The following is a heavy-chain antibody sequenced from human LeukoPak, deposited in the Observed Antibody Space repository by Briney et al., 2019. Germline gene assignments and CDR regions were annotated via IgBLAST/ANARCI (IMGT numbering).Heavy chain of an antibody. CDR3: ATWSDSSGWPMFDY. J-gene: IGHJ4*02. D-gene: IGHD6-19*01. Sequence: GASVKVSCKVSGYTLIELSMHWVRQAPGKGHEWMGGFDPEDGETIYAQKFQGRVTMTEDTSTDTAYMELSSLRSEDTAVYYCATWSDSSGWPMFDYWGQGTLVTVSS. CDR1: GYTLIELS. CDR2: FDPEDGET. V-gene: IGHV1-24*01.